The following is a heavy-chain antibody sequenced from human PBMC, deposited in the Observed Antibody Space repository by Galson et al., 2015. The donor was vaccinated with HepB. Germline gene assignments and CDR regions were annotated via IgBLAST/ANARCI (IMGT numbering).Heavy chain of an antibody. CDR2: ISSSSSII. D-gene: IGHD2-15*01. CDR3: ARDNLCSGGSCYSFYFGY. CDR1: GFTFSSYS. J-gene: IGHJ4*02. Sequence: SLRLSCAASGFTFSSYSMNWVCQAPGKGLEWVSYISSSSSIIYYADSVKGRFTVSRDNAKNSLYLQMNSLRAEDTAVYYCARDNLCSGGSCYSFYFGYWGQGILVTVSS. V-gene: IGHV3-48*01.